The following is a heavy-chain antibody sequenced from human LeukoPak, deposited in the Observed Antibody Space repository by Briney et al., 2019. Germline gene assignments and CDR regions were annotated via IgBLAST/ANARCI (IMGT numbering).Heavy chain of an antibody. CDR2: ISTDGSST. V-gene: IGHV3-74*01. Sequence: GGSLRLSCAASGFTFSSYWMHWVRQAPGKGLVWVSRISTDGSSTNYADFVKGRFTISGDNSKNTLYLQMNSLRAEDTAVYYCVREYSSSSVRAFDIWGQGTMVTVSP. J-gene: IGHJ3*02. CDR3: VREYSSSSVRAFDI. D-gene: IGHD6-6*01. CDR1: GFTFSSYW.